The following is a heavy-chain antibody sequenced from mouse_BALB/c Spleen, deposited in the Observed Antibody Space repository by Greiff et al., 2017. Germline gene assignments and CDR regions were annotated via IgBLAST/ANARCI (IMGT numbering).Heavy chain of an antibody. CDR2: IYYSGTI. J-gene: IGHJ3*01. D-gene: IGHD2-4*01. Sequence: VQLKESGPGLVKPSQTVSLTCTVTGISITTGNYRWSWIRQFPGNKLEWIGYIYYSGTITYNPSLTSRTTITRDTSKNQFFLEMNSLTAEDTATYDCERDGYDYDERGFAYWGQGTLVTVSA. CDR1: GISITTGNYR. V-gene: IGHV3-5*02. CDR3: ERDGYDYDERGFAY.